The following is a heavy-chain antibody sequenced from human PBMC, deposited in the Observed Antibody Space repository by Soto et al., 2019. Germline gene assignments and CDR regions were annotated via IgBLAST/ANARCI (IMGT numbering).Heavy chain of an antibody. CDR3: ASVWDSTSGMDA. CDR1: GYTFTDYY. V-gene: IGHV1-2*02. J-gene: IGHJ6*02. D-gene: IGHD1-26*01. CDR2: VNPNSGGT. Sequence: ASVKVSCKASGYTFTDYYIRWVRQAPGQGLEWMGWVNPNSGGTKYAQKFEGRVTMTMEMSISTVYMELSMISSDDTAVYYCASVWDSTSGMDARAQGTSLPVSS.